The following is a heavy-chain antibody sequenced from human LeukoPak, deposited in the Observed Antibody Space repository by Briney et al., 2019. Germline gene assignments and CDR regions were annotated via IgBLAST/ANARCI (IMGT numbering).Heavy chain of an antibody. J-gene: IGHJ6*03. Sequence: PSETLSLTCTVSGGSISSSSYYWGWIRQPPGKGLEWIGRIYTSGSTNYNPSLKSRVTISVDASKNQFSLRLSSVTAADTAVYYCASGSYSFYYMDVWGKGTTVTVSS. CDR2: IYTSGST. D-gene: IGHD1-26*01. CDR3: ASGSYSFYYMDV. CDR1: GGSISSSSYY. V-gene: IGHV4-39*07.